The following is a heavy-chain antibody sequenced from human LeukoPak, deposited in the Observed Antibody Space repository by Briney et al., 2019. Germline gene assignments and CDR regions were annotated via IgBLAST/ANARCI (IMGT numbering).Heavy chain of an antibody. J-gene: IGHJ5*02. CDR3: ARVLDYGDYAWFDP. Sequence: PSETLSLTCAVYGGSFSGYYWSWIRQPAGKGLEWIGRIYTSGSTNYNPSLKSRVTISVDTSKNQFSLKLSSVTAADTAVYYCARVLDYGDYAWFDPWGQGTLVTVSS. CDR2: IYTSGST. V-gene: IGHV4-59*10. D-gene: IGHD4-17*01. CDR1: GGSFSGYY.